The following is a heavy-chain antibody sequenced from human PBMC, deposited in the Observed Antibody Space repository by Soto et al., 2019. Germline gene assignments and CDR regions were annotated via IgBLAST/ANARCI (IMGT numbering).Heavy chain of an antibody. CDR2: IRSKAYGGTT. J-gene: IGHJ6*02. Sequence: GGSLRLSCTAPGFTFGDYAMSWVRQAPGKGLEWVGFIRSKAYGGTTEYAASVKGRFTISRDDPKSIAYLQMNSLKTEDTAVYYCTRVGAIPYYYYGMDVWGQGTTVTVSS. CDR3: TRVGAIPYYYYGMDV. CDR1: GFTFGDYA. D-gene: IGHD1-26*01. V-gene: IGHV3-49*04.